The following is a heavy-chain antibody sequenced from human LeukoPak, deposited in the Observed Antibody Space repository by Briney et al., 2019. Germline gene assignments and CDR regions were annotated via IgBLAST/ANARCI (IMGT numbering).Heavy chain of an antibody. Sequence: PSQTLSLTCTVSGGSISSGDYYWSWIRQPPGKGLEWIGYIYYSGSTYYNPSLKSRVTIPVDASKNQFSLKLSSVTAADTAVYYCARMGVFGGPYCSSTSCYTHWGQGTLVTVSS. CDR1: GGSISSGDYY. V-gene: IGHV4-30-4*08. CDR3: ARMGVFGGPYCSSTSCYTH. D-gene: IGHD2-2*02. J-gene: IGHJ4*02. CDR2: IYYSGST.